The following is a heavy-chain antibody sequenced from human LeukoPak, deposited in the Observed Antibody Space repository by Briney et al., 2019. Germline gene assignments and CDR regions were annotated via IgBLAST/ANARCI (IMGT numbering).Heavy chain of an antibody. D-gene: IGHD1-1*01. Sequence: GGSLRLSCAASGFTFSSYSMNWVRQSPGKGLEWVSYISSGSSTIYYADSVKGRFTISRDNAKNSLYLQMNSLRAEDTAVYYCARGIWNDPYYWGQGTLVPVSS. J-gene: IGHJ4*02. V-gene: IGHV3-48*01. CDR2: ISSGSSTI. CDR1: GFTFSSYS. CDR3: ARGIWNDPYY.